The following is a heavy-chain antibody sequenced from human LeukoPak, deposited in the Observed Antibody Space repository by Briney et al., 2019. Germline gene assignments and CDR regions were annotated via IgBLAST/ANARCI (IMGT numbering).Heavy chain of an antibody. Sequence: GGSLRPSCAASGFTFSSYGMHWVRQAPGKGLEWVAVISYDGSNKYYADSVKGRFTISRDNSKNTLYLQMNSLRAEDTAVYYCAKGREFGGSGSYLDYWGQGTLVTVSS. D-gene: IGHD1-26*01. J-gene: IGHJ4*02. CDR1: GFTFSSYG. V-gene: IGHV3-30*18. CDR3: AKGREFGGSGSYLDY. CDR2: ISYDGSNK.